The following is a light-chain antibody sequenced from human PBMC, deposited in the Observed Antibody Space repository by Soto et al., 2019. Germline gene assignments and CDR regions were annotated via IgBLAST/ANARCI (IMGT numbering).Light chain of an antibody. V-gene: IGKV1-5*01. J-gene: IGKJ1*01. Sequence: IQLTQSPSTQSASVGDRVTITCLASQTIDKKLAWYKQKPGKAPKLLIFDASTLETGVPLRFSGSGSGTEFSLSINSLQPEDFGTYFCQQYDLYWTFGQGTKVDIK. CDR2: DAS. CDR1: QTIDKK. CDR3: QQYDLYWT.